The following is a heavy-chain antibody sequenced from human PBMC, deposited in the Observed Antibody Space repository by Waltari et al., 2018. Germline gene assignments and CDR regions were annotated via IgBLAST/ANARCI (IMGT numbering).Heavy chain of an antibody. V-gene: IGHV3-23*01. CDR1: GFPFSSSA. Sequence: EVQLLESGGGLVQPGGSLRLSCAASGFPFSSSAMLWVRQAPGKGLEWVSSISGSGAAIYYADSVKGRFTISRDNSKNTLYLQMISLRAEDTAVYYCAEAGLYVRDYYYDYSMGVWGQGTTVTVSS. CDR2: ISGSGAAI. J-gene: IGHJ6*02. CDR3: AEAGLYVRDYYYDYSMGV. D-gene: IGHD3-16*01.